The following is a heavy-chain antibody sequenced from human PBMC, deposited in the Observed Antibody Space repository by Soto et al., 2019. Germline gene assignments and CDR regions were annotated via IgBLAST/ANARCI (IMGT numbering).Heavy chain of an antibody. J-gene: IGHJ5*02. CDR3: ARDQNYYYDSSGYYYP. CDR1: GFTFSSYW. V-gene: IGHV3-7*05. CDR2: IKQDGSEK. D-gene: IGHD3-22*01. Sequence: PGGSLRLSCAASGFTFSSYWMSWVRQAPGKGLEWVANIKQDGSEKYYVDSVKGRFTISRDNAKNSLYLQMNSLRAEDTAVYYCARDQNYYYDSSGYYYPWGQGTLVTVSS.